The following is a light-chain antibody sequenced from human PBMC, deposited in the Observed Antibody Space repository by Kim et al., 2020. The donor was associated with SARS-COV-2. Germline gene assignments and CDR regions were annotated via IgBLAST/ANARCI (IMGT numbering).Light chain of an antibody. V-gene: IGKV3-20*01. CDR2: GAS. J-gene: IGKJ5*01. CDR3: QQYSASPIT. CDR1: QGFSNNY. Sequence: SPGERPTTTFRASQGFSNNYLAWYQQKPGQATRLLIYGASTRATDIPDRFSGSGSGTDFTLTISSLEPEDFAVYLCQQYSASPITFGQGTRLEIK.